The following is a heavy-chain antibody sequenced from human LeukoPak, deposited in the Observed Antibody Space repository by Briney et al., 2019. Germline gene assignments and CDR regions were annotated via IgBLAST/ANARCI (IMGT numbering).Heavy chain of an antibody. CDR3: AKDQYYYGSGSYYFDY. D-gene: IGHD3-10*01. J-gene: IGHJ4*02. CDR2: ISGGGGIT. V-gene: IGHV3-23*01. CDR1: GFTFSSYA. Sequence: GGSLRLSCAASGFTFSSYAMSWVRQAPGKGLEWVSAISGGGGITYYADSVKGRFTISRDNSKNTLYLQMSSLRAEDTAVYYCAKDQYYYGSGSYYFDYWGQGTLVTVSS.